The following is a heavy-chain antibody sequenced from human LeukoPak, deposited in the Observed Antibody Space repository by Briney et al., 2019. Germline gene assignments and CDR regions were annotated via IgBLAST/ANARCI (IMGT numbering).Heavy chain of an antibody. CDR1: GFTFSSYA. CDR3: ASDWDFDY. V-gene: IGHV3-30-3*01. CDR2: ISHDGSNK. D-gene: IGHD7-27*01. J-gene: IGHJ4*02. Sequence: GGSLRLSCAASGFTFSSYAMHWVRQAPGKGLEWVAVISHDGSNKYYADSVKGRFTISRDNSKNTLYLQMNSPRAEDTAVYYCASDWDFDYWGQGTLVTVST.